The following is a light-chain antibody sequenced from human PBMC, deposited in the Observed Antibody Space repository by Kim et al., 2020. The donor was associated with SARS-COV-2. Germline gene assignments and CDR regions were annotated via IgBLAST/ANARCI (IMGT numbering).Light chain of an antibody. V-gene: IGKV3-15*01. CDR1: QSVYSN. Sequence: EIMMTQSPATLSVSPGERATLSCRASQSVYSNLAWYQQKPGQAPRLLISGASTRAAGIPARFSGSGYGTYFTLTISSLQSEDFAVYHCQQYNNWPPTWTFGQGTKVEVK. J-gene: IGKJ1*01. CDR2: GAS. CDR3: QQYNNWPPTWT.